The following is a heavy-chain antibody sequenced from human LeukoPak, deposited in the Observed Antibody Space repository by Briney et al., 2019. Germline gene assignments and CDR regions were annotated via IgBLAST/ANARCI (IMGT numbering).Heavy chain of an antibody. CDR1: GYTFTGYY. D-gene: IGHD6-19*01. CDR3: ARASSGWFPHFDY. CDR2: INPNSGGT. Sequence: GASVKVSCKAFGYTFTGYYMHWVRQAPGQGLEWMGWINPNSGGTNYAQKFQGRVTMTRDTSISTAYMELSRLRSDDTAVYYCARASSGWFPHFDYWGQGTLVTVSS. J-gene: IGHJ4*02. V-gene: IGHV1-2*02.